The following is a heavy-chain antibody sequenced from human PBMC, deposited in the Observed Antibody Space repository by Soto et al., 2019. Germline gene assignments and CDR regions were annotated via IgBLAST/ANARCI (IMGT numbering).Heavy chain of an antibody. Sequence: HPGGSLRLSCAASGFTFDDYAMHWVRQAPGKGLEWVSGISWKNGYMGYADSVKGRFTVSRDNAKNSLYLQMNSLRADDTALYYCAKLSGYDGGYFDYWGQGTLVTVSS. V-gene: IGHV3-9*01. CDR1: GFTFDDYA. D-gene: IGHD5-12*01. CDR3: AKLSGYDGGYFDY. J-gene: IGHJ4*02. CDR2: ISWKNGYM.